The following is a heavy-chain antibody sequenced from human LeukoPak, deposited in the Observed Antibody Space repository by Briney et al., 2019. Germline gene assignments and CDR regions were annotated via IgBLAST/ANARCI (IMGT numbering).Heavy chain of an antibody. Sequence: KSSETLSLTCTVSGGSISSYYWSWIRQPPGKGLEWIGYIYYSGSTNYNASLTNRVTIPVDTSKNQFSLKLSSVTAADTAVYYCAREVGYCSGGSCYSYFDYWGQGTLVTVSS. J-gene: IGHJ4*02. CDR2: IYYSGST. V-gene: IGHV4-59*01. CDR1: GGSISSYY. D-gene: IGHD2-15*01. CDR3: AREVGYCSGGSCYSYFDY.